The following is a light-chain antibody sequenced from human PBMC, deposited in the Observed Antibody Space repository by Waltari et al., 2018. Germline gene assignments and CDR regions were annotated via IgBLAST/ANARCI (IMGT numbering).Light chain of an antibody. CDR2: EDN. V-gene: IGLV6-57*02. Sequence: NFMLTQRHSVSESPGKTVTISCTGSSGTIASNYVPWYQQRPGSAPTTVIYEDNQRPSGVPDRFSGSIDSSSNSASLTISGLKTEDEADYYCQSYDSSNWVFGGGTKLTVL. CDR3: QSYDSSNWV. J-gene: IGLJ3*02. CDR1: SGTIASNY.